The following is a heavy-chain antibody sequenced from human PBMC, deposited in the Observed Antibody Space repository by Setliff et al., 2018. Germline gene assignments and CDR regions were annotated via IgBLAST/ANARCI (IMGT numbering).Heavy chain of an antibody. J-gene: IGHJ4*02. D-gene: IGHD1-26*01. V-gene: IGHV4-4*02. CDR1: GGSISSPNW. CDR2: IYHSGTT. Sequence: PSETLSLTWAVSGGSISSPNWWNWVRQPPGTGLEWIGEIYHSGTTNYNPSLKSRVTMSVDKSRNQFSLRLTSVTAADTAIYYCTGAYSGSHDYWGQGTLVTVSS. CDR3: TGAYSGSHDY.